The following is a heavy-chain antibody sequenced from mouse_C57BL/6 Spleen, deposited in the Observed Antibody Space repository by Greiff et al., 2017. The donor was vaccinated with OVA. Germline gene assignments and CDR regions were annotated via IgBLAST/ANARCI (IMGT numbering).Heavy chain of an antibody. D-gene: IGHD1-1*01. V-gene: IGHV1-15*01. Sequence: QVRLKQSGAELVRPGASVTLSCKASGYTFTDYEMHWVKQTPVHGLEWIGAIDPETGGTAYNQKFKGKAILTADKSSSTAYMELRSLTSEDSAVYYCTDGSAYAMDYWGQGTSVTVSS. J-gene: IGHJ4*01. CDR2: IDPETGGT. CDR1: GYTFTDYE. CDR3: TDGSAYAMDY.